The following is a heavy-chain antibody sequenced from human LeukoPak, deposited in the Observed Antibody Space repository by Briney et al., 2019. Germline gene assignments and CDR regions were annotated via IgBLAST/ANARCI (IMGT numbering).Heavy chain of an antibody. V-gene: IGHV4-59*01. CDR2: IYYSGST. CDR1: GGSISSYY. CDR3: ARGTFLEWFGFDY. D-gene: IGHD3-3*02. Sequence: SETLSLTCTVSGGSISSYYWSWIRQPPGKGLEWIGYIYYSGSTNYNPSLKSRVTISVDTSKNQFSLKLSSVTAADTAVYYCARGTFLEWFGFDYWGQGTLVTVSS. J-gene: IGHJ4*02.